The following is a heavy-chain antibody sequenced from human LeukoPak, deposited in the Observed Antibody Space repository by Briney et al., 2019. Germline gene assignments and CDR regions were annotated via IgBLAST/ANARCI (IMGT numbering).Heavy chain of an antibody. CDR3: ARLSITMILVVITEYYFDY. J-gene: IGHJ4*02. Sequence: SETLSLTCAVSGYSISSGYYWGWIRQPPGKGLEWIGSIYHNGNTYYNPSLKSRVTLSVDTSKNQFSLKLSSVTAADTAAYYCARLSITMILVVITEYYFDYWGQGTLVTVSS. V-gene: IGHV4-38-2*01. D-gene: IGHD3-22*01. CDR1: GYSISSGYY. CDR2: IYHNGNT.